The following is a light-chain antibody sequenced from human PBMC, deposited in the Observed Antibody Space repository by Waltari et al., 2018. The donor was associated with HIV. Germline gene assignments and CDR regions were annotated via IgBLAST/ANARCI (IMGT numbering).Light chain of an antibody. V-gene: IGKV3-11*01. CDR1: QSVSTS. CDR2: DAS. CDR3: QQYFDNPRT. J-gene: IGKJ1*01. Sequence: EIVLTQSPTTLSLSPGERATLSCTASQSVSTSLAWYQQKPGQAPRLLIYDASNRASGIPARFSGSGSGTDFTLTISSLEPEDFAVYYCQQYFDNPRTFGQGTKVEV.